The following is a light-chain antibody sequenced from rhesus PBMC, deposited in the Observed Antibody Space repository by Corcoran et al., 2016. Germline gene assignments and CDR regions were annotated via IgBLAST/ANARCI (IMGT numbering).Light chain of an antibody. Sequence: DIQMTQSPSSLSASVGDTVTITCRASQGISSYLNWFQPKPGKAPKPLLYAASSLESGVPSRLSGSGPGTEFTLTISSLQPEDFAAYYCLQHNRYPPTFGGGTKVEIK. CDR1: QGISSY. J-gene: IGKJ4*01. CDR3: LQHNRYPPT. V-gene: IGKV1-28*01. CDR2: AAS.